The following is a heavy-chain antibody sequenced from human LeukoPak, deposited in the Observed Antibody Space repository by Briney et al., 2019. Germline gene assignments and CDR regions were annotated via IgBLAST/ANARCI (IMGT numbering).Heavy chain of an antibody. CDR1: GGPISSGDYY. J-gene: IGHJ4*02. V-gene: IGHV4-31*11. CDR3: ARAGYGDYGDFDY. CDR2: IYYSGGT. D-gene: IGHD4-17*01. Sequence: SQTLSLTCAVSGGPISSGDYYWSWIRQHPGKGLEWIGYIYYSGGTYYNPSLQSRVTISINTSKNQFSLQLSSVTAADTAVYYCARAGYGDYGDFDYWGQGTLVTASS.